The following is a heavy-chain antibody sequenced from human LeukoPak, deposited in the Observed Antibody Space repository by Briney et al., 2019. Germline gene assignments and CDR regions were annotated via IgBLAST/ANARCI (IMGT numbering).Heavy chain of an antibody. D-gene: IGHD5-12*01. CDR3: AREGAGRYAPEYYFDY. V-gene: IGHV3-30-3*01. CDR2: ISYDGSNK. Sequence: GRSLRLSCAASGFTFSSYAMHWVRQAPGKGLEWVAVISYDGSNKYYADSVKGRFTISRDNSKNTLYLQMNSLRAEDTAVCYCAREGAGRYAPEYYFDYWGQGTLVTVSS. J-gene: IGHJ4*02. CDR1: GFTFSSYA.